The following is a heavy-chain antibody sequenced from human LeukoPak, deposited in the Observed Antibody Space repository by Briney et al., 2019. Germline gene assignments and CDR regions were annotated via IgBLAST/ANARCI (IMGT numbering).Heavy chain of an antibody. Sequence: GGSLRLSCAASGFTFSSYAMHWVRQAPGKGLEWVAVISYDGSNKYYADSVKGRFTISRDSSKNTLYLQMNSLRAEDTAVYYCAGSKDFDYWGQGTLVTVSS. D-gene: IGHD4-11*01. CDR3: AGSKDFDY. V-gene: IGHV3-30-3*01. CDR1: GFTFSSYA. CDR2: ISYDGSNK. J-gene: IGHJ4*02.